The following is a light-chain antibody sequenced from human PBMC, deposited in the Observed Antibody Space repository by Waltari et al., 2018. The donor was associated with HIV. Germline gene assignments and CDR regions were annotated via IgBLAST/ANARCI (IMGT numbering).Light chain of an antibody. CDR2: DAS. CDR3: QQYDFLPQT. Sequence: DIQMTQSPSSLSASVGDRVTITCQASQDINIYLNWYQQKPGKAPDLLIYDASNLVTGVPTRFSGSGSGTHFTLSISSLQPEDIATYYCQQYDFLPQTFGQGTKLE. V-gene: IGKV1-33*01. J-gene: IGKJ2*01. CDR1: QDINIY.